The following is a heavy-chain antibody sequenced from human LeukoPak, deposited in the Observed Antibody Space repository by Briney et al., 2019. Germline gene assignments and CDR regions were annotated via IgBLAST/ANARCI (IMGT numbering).Heavy chain of an antibody. CDR1: GYSISSGYY. CDR3: ARLTTPFDY. Sequence: SETLSLTCAVSGYSISSGYYGGWIRQPPGKGLEWIGSIYHSGSTYYNPSLKSRVTISVDTSKNQFSLKLSSVTAADTAVYYCARLTTPFDYWGQGTLVSVSS. V-gene: IGHV4-38-2*01. D-gene: IGHD4/OR15-4a*01. J-gene: IGHJ4*02. CDR2: IYHSGST.